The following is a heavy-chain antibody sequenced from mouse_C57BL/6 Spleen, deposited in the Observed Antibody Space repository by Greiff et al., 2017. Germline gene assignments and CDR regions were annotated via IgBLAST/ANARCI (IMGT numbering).Heavy chain of an antibody. CDR1: GFTFSDYG. V-gene: IGHV5-17*01. Sequence: EVQLQESGGGLVKPGGSLKLSCAASGFTFSDYGMHWVRQAPEKGLEWVAYISSGSSTIYYADTVKGRFTISSDNAKNTLFLQMTSLRSEDTAMYYCARPLYYYGSSSYAMDYWGQGTSVTVSS. CDR2: ISSGSSTI. CDR3: ARPLYYYGSSSYAMDY. D-gene: IGHD1-1*01. J-gene: IGHJ4*01.